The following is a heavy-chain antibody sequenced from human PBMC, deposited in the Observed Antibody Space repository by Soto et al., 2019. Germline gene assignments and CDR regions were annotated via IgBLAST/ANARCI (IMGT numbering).Heavy chain of an antibody. D-gene: IGHD4-17*01. V-gene: IGHV3-64D*08. J-gene: IGHJ4*02. Sequence: GGSLRLSCSASGFTFSSYAMHWVRQAPGKGLEYVSAISSNGGSTYYADSVKGRFTISRDNSKNTLYLQMSSLRAEDTAVYYCVKEAGGDEFDYFDYWGQGTLVTVSS. CDR1: GFTFSSYA. CDR3: VKEAGGDEFDYFDY. CDR2: ISSNGGST.